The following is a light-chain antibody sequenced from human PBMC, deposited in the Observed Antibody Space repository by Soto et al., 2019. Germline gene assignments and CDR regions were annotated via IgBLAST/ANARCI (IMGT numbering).Light chain of an antibody. V-gene: IGKV3-20*01. CDR1: QSVNSNY. CDR3: HQYGLLPRHP. Sequence: EIVLTQSPGTLSLSPGERAILSCRASQSVNSNYLAWYQQKPGQPPKLLIYGASSRASGVPNRFSGSGSGTDFTLTISSLEPEDFAVYYCHQYGLLPRHPFGKGTKLEIK. CDR2: GAS. J-gene: IGKJ2*01.